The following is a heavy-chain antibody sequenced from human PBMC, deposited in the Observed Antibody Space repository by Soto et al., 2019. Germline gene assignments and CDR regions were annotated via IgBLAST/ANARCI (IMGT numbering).Heavy chain of an antibody. V-gene: IGHV3-74*01. J-gene: IGHJ4*02. D-gene: IGHD6-19*01. CDR2: INSDGSST. CDR3: AKYTRGPGGFDC. Sequence: EVQLVESGGGLVQPGGSLRLSCAASGFTFSSYWMHWVRQAPGKGLVWVSRINSDGSSTSYADSVKGRFTISRDNAKNTLYLQMNSLRAEDTAGYYCAKYTRGPGGFDCWGQGTLVTVSS. CDR1: GFTFSSYW.